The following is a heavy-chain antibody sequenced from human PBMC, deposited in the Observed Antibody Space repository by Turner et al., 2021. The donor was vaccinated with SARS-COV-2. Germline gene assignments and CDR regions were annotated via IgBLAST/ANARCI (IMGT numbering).Heavy chain of an antibody. V-gene: IGHV1-69*08. CDR2: IIPILGIP. CDR3: ARDLPYYYDSSGLTSDAFDI. Sequence: QVQLVQSGAEVKKPGSSVKVSCKASGGTFSSYTISWVRQAPGQGLEWMGSIIPILGIPNYAQKFQGRVTITADKSTSTAYMELSSLRSEDTAVYYCARDLPYYYDSSGLTSDAFDIWGQGTMVTVSS. CDR1: GGTFSSYT. J-gene: IGHJ3*02. D-gene: IGHD3-22*01.